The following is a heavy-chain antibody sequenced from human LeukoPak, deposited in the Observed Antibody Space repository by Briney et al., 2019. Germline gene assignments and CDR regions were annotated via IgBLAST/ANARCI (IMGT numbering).Heavy chain of an antibody. CDR1: GYRFTSYG. Sequence: GASVKVSCKASGYRFTSYGISWVRQAPGQGLEWMGWISGYNGNTNYAQKLQGRVTMTTDTSTSTAYMELRSLRSDDTAVYYCAREPRGAAAGMGYFDYWGQGTLVTVSS. CDR3: AREPRGAAAGMGYFDY. CDR2: ISGYNGNT. J-gene: IGHJ4*02. V-gene: IGHV1-18*01. D-gene: IGHD6-13*01.